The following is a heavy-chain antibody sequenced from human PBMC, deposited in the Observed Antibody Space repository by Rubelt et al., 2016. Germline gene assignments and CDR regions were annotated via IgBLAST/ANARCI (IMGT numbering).Heavy chain of an antibody. CDR3: ARAPGYAVAGFPVNAFDI. CDR1: GFTFSSYS. J-gene: IGHJ3*02. D-gene: IGHD6-19*01. CDR2: ISSSSSTI. Sequence: GGSLRLSCAASGFTFSSYSMNWVRQAPGKGLEWVSYISSSSSTIYYADSWKGRFTISRDNSKNTLCLQMNSLRAEDTAVYYCARAPGYAVAGFPVNAFDIWGQGTMVTVSS. V-gene: IGHV3-48*01.